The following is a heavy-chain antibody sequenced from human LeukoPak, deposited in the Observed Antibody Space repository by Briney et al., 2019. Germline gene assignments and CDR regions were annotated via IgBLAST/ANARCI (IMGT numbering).Heavy chain of an antibody. D-gene: IGHD3-3*02. CDR3: ATYGPALLPFES. CDR1: GFTFSTFA. V-gene: IGHV3-23*01. Sequence: GGSLRLSCEASGFTFSTFARIWVRQPPGKGLEWVSSIFPSGGEIHYADSVRGRFTSSRHNSKASLSLQMNSLRAEGTAIYYCATYGPALLPFESGGQGTLVTVSS. CDR2: IFPSGGEI. J-gene: IGHJ1*01.